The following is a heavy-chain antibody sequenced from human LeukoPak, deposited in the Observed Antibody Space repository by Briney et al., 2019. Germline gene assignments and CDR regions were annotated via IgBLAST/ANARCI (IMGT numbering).Heavy chain of an antibody. Sequence: PSETLSLTCTVSGGSISSSSYYWGWIRQPPGKGLEWIGTIYYSGSTYNNPSLKSRVTISVDTSKNQFSLRLSSVTAADTAVYYCARVRYCSTNRCYDREFDNWGQGTLVTVSS. J-gene: IGHJ4*02. CDR1: GGSISSSSYY. D-gene: IGHD2-2*01. CDR3: ARVRYCSTNRCYDREFDN. V-gene: IGHV4-39*01. CDR2: IYYSGST.